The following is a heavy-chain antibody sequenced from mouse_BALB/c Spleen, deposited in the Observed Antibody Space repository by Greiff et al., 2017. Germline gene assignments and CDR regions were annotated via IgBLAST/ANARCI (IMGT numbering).Heavy chain of an antibody. Sequence: EVQRVESGGGLVQPGGSRKLSCAASGFTFSSFGMHWVRQAPEKGLEWVAYISSGSSTIYYADTVKGRFTISRDNPKNTLFLQMTSLRSEDTAMYYCAAMITGFMDYWGQGTSVTVSS. J-gene: IGHJ4*01. CDR2: ISSGSSTI. D-gene: IGHD2-4*01. V-gene: IGHV5-17*02. CDR3: AAMITGFMDY. CDR1: GFTFSSFG.